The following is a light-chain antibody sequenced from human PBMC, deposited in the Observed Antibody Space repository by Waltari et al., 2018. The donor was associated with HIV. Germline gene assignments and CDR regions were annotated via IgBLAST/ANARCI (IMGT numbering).Light chain of an antibody. V-gene: IGLV1-36*01. CDR3: AAWDDGLNGVI. CDR1: DSNIGSHA. J-gene: IGLJ2*01. CDR2: NDG. Sequence: QSVLTQSPSVSEAPGQSVTISCSGSDSNIGSHAVTWYQQFPGKPPRLLVYNDGLSLSGFSDRLSASKSGTSASLAINDLQSEHESHYYCAAWDDGLNGVIFGGGTKVTVL.